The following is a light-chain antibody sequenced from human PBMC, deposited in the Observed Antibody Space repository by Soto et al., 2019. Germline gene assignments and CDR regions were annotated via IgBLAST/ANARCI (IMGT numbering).Light chain of an antibody. CDR1: SSNIGSNT. J-gene: IGLJ3*02. CDR3: AAWDDSLNGLV. V-gene: IGLV1-44*01. Sequence: QSVLTQPPSASGTPRQRVTISCSCSSSNIGSNTVNWYQQLPGTAPKLLIYSNNQRPSVVTDRFSGSKSGTSASLAISGLQSEEEDDYYCAAWDDSLNGLVFGGGTKVTVL. CDR2: SNN.